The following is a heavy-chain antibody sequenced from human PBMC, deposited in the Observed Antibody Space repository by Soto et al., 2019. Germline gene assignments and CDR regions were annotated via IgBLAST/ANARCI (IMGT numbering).Heavy chain of an antibody. CDR2: ISSSSSYI. CDR3: ATRIAARATFYYYYGMNV. CDR1: GFTFSSYS. D-gene: IGHD6-6*01. V-gene: IGHV3-21*01. J-gene: IGHJ6*02. Sequence: GGSLRLSCAASGFTFSSYSMNWVRQAPGKGLEWVSSISSSSSYIYYADSVKGRFTISRDNAKNSLYLQMNSLRAEDTAVYYCATRIAARATFYYYYGMNVWGQGTTVTVSS.